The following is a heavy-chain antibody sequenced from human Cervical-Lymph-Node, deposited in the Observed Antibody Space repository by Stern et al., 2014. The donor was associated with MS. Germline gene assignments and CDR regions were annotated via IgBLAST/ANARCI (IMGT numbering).Heavy chain of an antibody. D-gene: IGHD6-19*01. CDR3: ARDHSGYSSGWHHFDY. Sequence: QLVPSGPEVKKPGASVKVSCKASGYTFMRFGISWVRQAPVQGLEWMGWISVFNGDTNYAHKVQDRVTMTTDTSTSIAYMELRSLRSDDTAVYYCARDHSGYSSGWHHFDYWGQGTLVTVSS. CDR2: ISVFNGDT. J-gene: IGHJ4*02. V-gene: IGHV1-18*01. CDR1: GYTFMRFG.